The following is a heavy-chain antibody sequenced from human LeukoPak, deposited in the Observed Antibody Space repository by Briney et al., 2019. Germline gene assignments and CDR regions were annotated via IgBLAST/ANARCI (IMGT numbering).Heavy chain of an antibody. D-gene: IGHD3-9*01. CDR2: ISGSGGST. J-gene: IGHJ4*02. CDR1: VFTFSSYA. Sequence: GGSLRLSCAASVFTFSSYAMSWVRQAPGKGLEWVSAISGSGGSTYYADSVKGRFTIFRDHSKNTLYLQMNSLRAEDTAVYYCARGRTNYDILTGSYPFDYWGQGTLVTVSS. V-gene: IGHV3-23*01. CDR3: ARGRTNYDILTGSYPFDY.